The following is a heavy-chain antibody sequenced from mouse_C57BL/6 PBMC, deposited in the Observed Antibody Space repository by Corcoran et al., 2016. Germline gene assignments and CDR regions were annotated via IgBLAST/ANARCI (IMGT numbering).Heavy chain of an antibody. D-gene: IGHD2-2*01. Sequence: EVQLQQSGPELVKPGASVKIPCKSSGYTFTDYNMDWVKQSHGKSLEWIGDINPNNGGTIYNQKFKGKATLTVDKSSSTAYMELRSLTSEDTAVYYCARGYGDDERDYAMDYWGQGTSVTVSS. CDR3: ARGYGDDERDYAMDY. J-gene: IGHJ4*01. CDR1: GYTFTDYN. V-gene: IGHV1-18*01. CDR2: INPNNGGT.